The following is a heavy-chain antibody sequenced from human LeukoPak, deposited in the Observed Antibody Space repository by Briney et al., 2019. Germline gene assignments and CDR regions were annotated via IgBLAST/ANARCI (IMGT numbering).Heavy chain of an antibody. CDR3: ARDQLVGVVVVPAAYINYYYYYYMDV. D-gene: IGHD2-2*01. V-gene: IGHV3-7*01. CDR1: GFTFSSYW. Sequence: GGSLRLSCAASGFTFSSYWMSWVRQAPGKGLEWVANIKQDGSEKYYVDSVKGRFTISRDNAKNSSYLQMNSLRAEDTAVYYCARDQLVGVVVVPAAYINYYYYYYMDVWGKGTTVTVSS. J-gene: IGHJ6*03. CDR2: IKQDGSEK.